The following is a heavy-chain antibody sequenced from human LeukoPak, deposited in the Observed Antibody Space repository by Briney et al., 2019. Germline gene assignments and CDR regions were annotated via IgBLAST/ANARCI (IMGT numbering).Heavy chain of an antibody. CDR2: IRQDGGEM. J-gene: IGHJ6*02. CDR1: GFTFSGHW. D-gene: IGHD3-3*01. Sequence: GGSLRLSCAAPGFTFSGHWMSWVRQVPGKGPEWVANIRQDGGEMYYVDSVKGRFTISRDNAKNSLYLQMNSLRVEDTAVYYCARELITIFGVVSPYYYGMDVWGQGTTVTVSS. CDR3: ARELITIFGVVSPYYYGMDV. V-gene: IGHV3-7*03.